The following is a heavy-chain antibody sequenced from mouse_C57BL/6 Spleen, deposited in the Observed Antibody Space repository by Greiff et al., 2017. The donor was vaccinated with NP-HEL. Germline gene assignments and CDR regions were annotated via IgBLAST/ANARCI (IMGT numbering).Heavy chain of an antibody. CDR1: GFTFSDYG. D-gene: IGHD3-1*01. V-gene: IGHV5-17*01. CDR3: ARSWRYAMDY. CDR2: ISSGSSTI. Sequence: EVHLVESGGGLVKPGGSLKLSCAASGFTFSDYGMHWVRQAPEKGLEWVAYISSGSSTIYYADTVKGRFTISRDNAKNTLFLQMTSLRSEDTAMYYCARSWRYAMDYWGQGTSVTVSS. J-gene: IGHJ4*01.